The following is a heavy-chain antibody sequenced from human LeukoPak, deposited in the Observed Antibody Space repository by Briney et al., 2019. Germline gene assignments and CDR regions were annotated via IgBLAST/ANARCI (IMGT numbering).Heavy chain of an antibody. CDR1: GFTFSSCS. J-gene: IGHJ6*03. Sequence: GGSLRLSCAASGFTFSSCSMNWVRQAPGKGLEWVSYISSSSSTIYYADSVKGRFTISRDNAKNSLYLQMNSLRAEDTAVYYCARGSNLYYYYYYMDVWGKGTTVTVSS. CDR3: ARGSNLYYYYYYMDV. CDR2: ISSSSSTI. V-gene: IGHV3-48*04. D-gene: IGHD4-11*01.